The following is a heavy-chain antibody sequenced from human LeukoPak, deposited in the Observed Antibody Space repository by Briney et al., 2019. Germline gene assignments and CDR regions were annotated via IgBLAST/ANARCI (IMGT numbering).Heavy chain of an antibody. D-gene: IGHD3-10*01. V-gene: IGHV1-18*01. J-gene: IGHJ4*02. CDR1: GYTFTIYG. CDR3: ARAGVGLLWFGESYLYYFDY. Sequence: ASVKVSCKASGYTFTIYGISWVRQAPGQGLEWMGWISAYNGNTNYAQKLQGRVTMTTDTSTSTAYMELRSLRSDDTAVYYCARAGVGLLWFGESYLYYFDYWGQGTLVTVSS. CDR2: ISAYNGNT.